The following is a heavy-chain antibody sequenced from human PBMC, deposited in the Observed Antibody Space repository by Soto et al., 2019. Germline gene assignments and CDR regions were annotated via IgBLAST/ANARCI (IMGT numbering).Heavy chain of an antibody. CDR1: GFTFSSYA. D-gene: IGHD2-21*01. CDR2: ISYDGSNK. V-gene: IGHV3-30-3*01. J-gene: IGHJ3*02. Sequence: GGSLRLSCAASGFTFSSYAMHWVRQAPGKGLEWVAVISYDGSNKYYADSVKGRFNISRDNSKNTLYLQMNSLRAEDTAVYYCARDRAYGAFDIWGQGTMVTVSS. CDR3: ARDRAYGAFDI.